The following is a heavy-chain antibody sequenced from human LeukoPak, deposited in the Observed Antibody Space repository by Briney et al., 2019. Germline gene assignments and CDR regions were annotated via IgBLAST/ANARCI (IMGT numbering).Heavy chain of an antibody. Sequence: AGSLRLSCAASGFTFSSYAMSWVRQAPGKGLEWVSSIAGSGRYTYYADSVKGRFTISRGNSKNTLYLQMSRLRAEDTAVYYCARNPYDSSGYKAPYWHFDLWGRGTLVTVSS. D-gene: IGHD3-22*01. CDR2: IAGSGRYT. V-gene: IGHV3-23*01. J-gene: IGHJ2*01. CDR1: GFTFSSYA. CDR3: ARNPYDSSGYKAPYWHFDL.